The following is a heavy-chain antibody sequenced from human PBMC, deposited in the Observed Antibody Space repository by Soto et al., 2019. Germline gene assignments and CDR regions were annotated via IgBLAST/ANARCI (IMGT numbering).Heavy chain of an antibody. D-gene: IGHD3-10*01. V-gene: IGHV3-23*01. CDR2: ISGSGGST. J-gene: IGHJ4*02. CDR3: ANIRNGVRGVIGAFDY. Sequence: GGSLRLSCAASGFTFSSYAMSWVRQAPGKGLEWVSAISGSGGSTYYADSVKGRFTISRDNSKNTLYLQMNSLRAEDTAVYYCANIRNGVRGVIGAFDYWGQGTLVTVSS. CDR1: GFTFSSYA.